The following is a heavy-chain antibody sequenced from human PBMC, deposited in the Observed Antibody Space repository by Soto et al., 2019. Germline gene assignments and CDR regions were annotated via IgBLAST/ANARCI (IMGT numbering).Heavy chain of an antibody. CDR2: IYYSGST. V-gene: IGHV4-39*01. CDR3: ARRWTTLDYGMDV. CDR1: GGSISSSSYY. D-gene: IGHD4-17*01. Sequence: QLQLQESGPGLVKPSETLSLTCTVSGGSISSSSYYWGWIRQPPGKGLEWIGSIYYSGSTYYNPSLKSRVTISVDTSQNQFSLKLSSVTAADTAVYYCARRWTTLDYGMDVWGQGTTVTVSS. J-gene: IGHJ6*02.